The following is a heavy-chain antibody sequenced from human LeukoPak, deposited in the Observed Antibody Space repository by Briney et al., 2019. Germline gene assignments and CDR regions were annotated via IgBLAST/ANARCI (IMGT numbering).Heavy chain of an antibody. V-gene: IGHV4-34*01. Sequence: PSETLSLTCAVYGGSFSGYYWSWIRQPPGKGLEWIGEINHSGSTNYNPSLRSRVTISVDTSKNQFSLMLSSVTAADTAVYYCARVDVGSSSWEALDYWGQGTLVTVSS. CDR3: ARVDVGSSSWEALDY. D-gene: IGHD6-13*01. CDR1: GGSFSGYY. J-gene: IGHJ4*02. CDR2: INHSGST.